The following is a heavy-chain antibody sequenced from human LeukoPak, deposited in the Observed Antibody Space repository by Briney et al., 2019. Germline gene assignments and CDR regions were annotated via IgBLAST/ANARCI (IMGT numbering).Heavy chain of an antibody. CDR3: ARYTSSWFFDS. V-gene: IGHV6-1*01. J-gene: IGHJ4*02. CDR2: TYYRSKWYS. CDR1: GDSVSSTSAA. D-gene: IGHD6-13*01. Sequence: SQTLSLTCAISGDSVSSTSAAWNWIRQPASRGLEWLGRTYYRSKWYSDYAVSVRGRITVSPDTSTNQFSLQLNSVTPEDTAVYYCARYTSSWFFDSWGLGTLVTVSS.